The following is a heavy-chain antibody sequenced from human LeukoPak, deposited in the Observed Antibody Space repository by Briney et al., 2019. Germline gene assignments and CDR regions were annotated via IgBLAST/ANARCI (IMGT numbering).Heavy chain of an antibody. CDR1: GYTFTSYG. D-gene: IGHD2-21*02. V-gene: IGHV1-46*01. J-gene: IGHJ4*02. Sequence: ASVKVSCKASGYTFTSYGISWVRQAPGQGLEWMGIINPSGGSTSYAQKFQGRVTMTRDTSTSTVYMELSSLRSEDTAVYYCAREVETYCGGDCYSVWGQGTLVTVSS. CDR3: AREVETYCGGDCYSV. CDR2: INPSGGST.